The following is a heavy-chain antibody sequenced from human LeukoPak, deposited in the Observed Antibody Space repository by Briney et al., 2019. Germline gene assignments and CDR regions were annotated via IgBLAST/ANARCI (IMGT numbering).Heavy chain of an antibody. CDR2: ISGSGGST. CDR3: AKARSGSYSTTPFDY. Sequence: GSLRLSCAASGFSFSSYGMSWVRQAPGKGLEWASGISGSGGSTYYTDSVKGRFTISRDNSKNTLYLQMNSLRAEDTAVYYCAKARSGSYSTTPFDYWGQGTLVTVSS. V-gene: IGHV3-23*01. CDR1: GFSFSSYG. J-gene: IGHJ4*02. D-gene: IGHD1-26*01.